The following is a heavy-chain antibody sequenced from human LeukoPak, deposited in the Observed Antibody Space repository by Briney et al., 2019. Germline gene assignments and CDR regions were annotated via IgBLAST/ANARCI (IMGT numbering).Heavy chain of an antibody. Sequence: GASVKVSCKVSGYTLTELSMHWVRQAPGKGLEWMGGFDPEDGETIYAQKFQGRATMTEDTSTDTAYMELGSLRSEDTAVYYCATVRGPLYSSSWWYEWGQGTLVTVSS. CDR1: GYTLTELS. D-gene: IGHD6-13*01. CDR2: FDPEDGET. V-gene: IGHV1-24*01. J-gene: IGHJ4*02. CDR3: ATVRGPLYSSSWWYE.